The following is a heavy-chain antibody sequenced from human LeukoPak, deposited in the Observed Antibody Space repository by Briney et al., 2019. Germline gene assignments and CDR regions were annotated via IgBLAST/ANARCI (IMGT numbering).Heavy chain of an antibody. CDR1: GYTFTGYY. J-gene: IGHJ6*03. Sequence: ASVKVSCKASGYTFTGYYMHWVRQAPGQGLEWMGRINPNSGGTNYAQKLQGRVTMTRDTSISTAYMELSRLRSDDTAVYYCAREHYCSSTSCYVDDGDYYYYMDVWGKGTTVTVSS. CDR2: INPNSGGT. CDR3: AREHYCSSTSCYVDDGDYYYYMDV. D-gene: IGHD2-2*01. V-gene: IGHV1-2*06.